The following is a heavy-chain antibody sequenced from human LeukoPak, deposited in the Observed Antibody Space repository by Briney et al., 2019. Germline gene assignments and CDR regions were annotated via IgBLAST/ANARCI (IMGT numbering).Heavy chain of an antibody. CDR2: IRYDGSNK. Sequence: GGSLRLSCAASGFTFSSYGMHWVRQAPGKGLEWVAFIRYDGSNKYYADSVKGRFTISRDNSKNTLYLQMNSLRAEDTAVYYCAKPSVDTAMVADFDYWGQGTLVTVSS. CDR1: GFTFSSYG. D-gene: IGHD5-18*01. V-gene: IGHV3-30*02. CDR3: AKPSVDTAMVADFDY. J-gene: IGHJ4*02.